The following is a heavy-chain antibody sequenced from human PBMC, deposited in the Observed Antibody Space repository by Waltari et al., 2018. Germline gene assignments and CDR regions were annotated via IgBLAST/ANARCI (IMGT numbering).Heavy chain of an antibody. Sequence: QVQLQESGPGLVKPSETLSLTCTVSGGSISSYYWRWIRQPAGKGLEWIGRIYTSGSTTSPPSLKSRVTMSVDTSTTHFSLKLSSVPPAATAVSSCAREGVSWYGDNWFDPSCQGTLVTVSS. D-gene: IGHD6-13*01. CDR1: GGSISSYY. CDR3: AREGVSWYGDNWFDP. CDR2: IYTSGST. V-gene: IGHV4-4*07. J-gene: IGHJ5*02.